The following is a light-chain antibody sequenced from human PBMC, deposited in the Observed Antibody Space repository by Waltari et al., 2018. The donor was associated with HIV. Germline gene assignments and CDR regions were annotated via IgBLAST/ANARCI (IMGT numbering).Light chain of an antibody. Sequence: QSALTQPASVSGSPGQSITISCTGTSSDVGGYNYVSWYQQHPGKAPNLIIFNGSNRPSGVSNRFSGSKSGNTASLTISGLQAEDEADYYCSSYTSSSTCLFGGGTKLTVL. CDR1: SSDVGGYNY. V-gene: IGLV2-14*01. J-gene: IGLJ2*01. CDR2: NGS. CDR3: SSYTSSSTCL.